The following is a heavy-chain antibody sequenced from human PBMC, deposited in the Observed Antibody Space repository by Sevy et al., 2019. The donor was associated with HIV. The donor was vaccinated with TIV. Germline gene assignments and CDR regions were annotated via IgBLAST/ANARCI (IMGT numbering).Heavy chain of an antibody. D-gene: IGHD3-22*01. Sequence: GGSLRLSCAASGFTFSNAWMNWVRQAPGKGLEWVGHIKSKTDGGTTDYAAPVKGRFTISRDDSKSTLFLQMNSLKTEDTAVYYCTTLRGSYYDSSAKGPWGQGTLVTVSS. CDR1: GFTFSNAW. V-gene: IGHV3-15*07. J-gene: IGHJ5*02. CDR2: IKSKTDGGTT. CDR3: TTLRGSYYDSSAKGP.